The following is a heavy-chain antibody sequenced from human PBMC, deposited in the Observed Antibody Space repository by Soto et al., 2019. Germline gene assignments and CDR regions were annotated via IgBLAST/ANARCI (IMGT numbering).Heavy chain of an antibody. V-gene: IGHV4-39*01. CDR3: ARQGCSGGSCYSFGQKRNWFDP. CDR1: GGSISSSSYY. D-gene: IGHD2-15*01. Sequence: QLQLQESGPGLVKPSETLSLTCTVSGGSISSSSYYWGWIRQPPGKGLEWIGSIYYSGSTYYNPSLKSRVTISVDTSKNQFSLKLSSVTAADTAVYYCARQGCSGGSCYSFGQKRNWFDPWGQGTLVTVSS. J-gene: IGHJ5*02. CDR2: IYYSGST.